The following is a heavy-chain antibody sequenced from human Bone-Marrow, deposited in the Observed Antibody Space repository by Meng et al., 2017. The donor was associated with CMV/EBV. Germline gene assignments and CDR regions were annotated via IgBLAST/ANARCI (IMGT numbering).Heavy chain of an antibody. J-gene: IGHJ6*02. Sequence: ASVKVSCKASEYTFTGYYIHWVRQAPGQGLEWMGWIDPNGGGTNYAQKFQDRVTMTSDTSIRTAYMELSSLRSEDTAVYYCARDRNWNYLDYYGMDVWGQGTTVTVSS. CDR3: ARDRNWNYLDYYGMDV. CDR1: EYTFTGYY. V-gene: IGHV1-2*02. D-gene: IGHD1-7*01. CDR2: IDPNGGGT.